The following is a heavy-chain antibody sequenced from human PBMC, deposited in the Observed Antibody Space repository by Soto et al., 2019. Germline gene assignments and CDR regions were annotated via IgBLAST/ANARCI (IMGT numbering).Heavy chain of an antibody. V-gene: IGHV5-51*01. CDR3: ASTFLVGDNTDPGDDAFDI. D-gene: IGHD1-26*01. CDR2: IYPGDSDT. J-gene: IGHJ3*02. CDR1: GYSFTSYW. Sequence: GESLKISCKGSGYSFTSYWIGWVRQMPGKGLEWMGIIYPGDSDTRYSPSFQGQVTISADKSISTAYLQWSSLKASDTAMYYCASTFLVGDNTDPGDDAFDIWGQRTIVTVSS.